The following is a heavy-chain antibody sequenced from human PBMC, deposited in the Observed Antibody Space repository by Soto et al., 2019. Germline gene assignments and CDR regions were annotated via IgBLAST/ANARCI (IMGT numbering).Heavy chain of an antibody. J-gene: IGHJ4*02. CDR1: GGSISSYY. D-gene: IGHD6-6*01. CDR2: ISYSGDT. Sequence: PSETLSLTCTVSGGSISSYYWTWIRPPPGKGLEWIGYISYSGDTNYDPSLKSRVTMSVDTSKNHFSLKLSSVTAADTAVYYCARLGYSSSAHYLDYWGQGTLVTVSS. CDR3: ARLGYSSSAHYLDY. V-gene: IGHV4-59*01.